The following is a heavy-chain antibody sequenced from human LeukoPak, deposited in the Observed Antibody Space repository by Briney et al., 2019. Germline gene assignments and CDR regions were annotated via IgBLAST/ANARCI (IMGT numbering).Heavy chain of an antibody. Sequence: ASVKVSCKASGYTFTSYGISWVRQAPGQGLEWMGWISAYNGNTNYAQKLQGRVTMTTDTSTSTAYMELRSLRSDDTAVYYCAREGYCSSTSCYTRLMNYYYYYGMDVWGQGTTVTASS. V-gene: IGHV1-18*01. CDR1: GYTFTSYG. CDR2: ISAYNGNT. CDR3: AREGYCSSTSCYTRLMNYYYYYGMDV. J-gene: IGHJ6*02. D-gene: IGHD2-2*02.